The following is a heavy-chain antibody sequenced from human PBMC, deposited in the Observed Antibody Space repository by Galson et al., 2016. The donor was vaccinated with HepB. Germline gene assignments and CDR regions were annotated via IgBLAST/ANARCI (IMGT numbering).Heavy chain of an antibody. Sequence: SLRLSCAASGFTLSTYAMHWVRQAPGKGLEWVAVISYDGSNEFYADSGKGRFTISRDNSKNTLYLQMNSLRAEDTAVYYCAKVNLNYDFWSGYFLVGMDVWGQGTTVTVS. CDR3: AKVNLNYDFWSGYFLVGMDV. J-gene: IGHJ6*02. D-gene: IGHD3-3*01. CDR2: ISYDGSNE. V-gene: IGHV3-30*04. CDR1: GFTLSTYA.